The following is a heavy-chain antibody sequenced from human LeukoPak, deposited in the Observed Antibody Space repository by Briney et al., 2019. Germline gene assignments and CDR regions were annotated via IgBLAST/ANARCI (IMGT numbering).Heavy chain of an antibody. Sequence: GGSLTLFCAACGLHFSSYSMIWLRQARGKGLEWISSISSSSSYISYEDSVKGRFTISRDNAKNSLYLQMNSLRAEDTAVYYCASPQGAPKWGQGTLVTVSS. CDR1: GLHFSSYS. J-gene: IGHJ4*02. D-gene: IGHD1-26*01. V-gene: IGHV3-21*01. CDR3: ASPQGAPK. CDR2: ISSSSSYI.